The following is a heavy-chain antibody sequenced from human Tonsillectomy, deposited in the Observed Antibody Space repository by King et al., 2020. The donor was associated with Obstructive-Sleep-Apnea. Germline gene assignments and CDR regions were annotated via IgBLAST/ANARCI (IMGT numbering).Heavy chain of an antibody. CDR3: AGDRDIVVVVATDDAFDI. CDR1: GGSISSSSYY. V-gene: IGHV4-39*07. J-gene: IGHJ3*02. D-gene: IGHD2-15*01. CDR2: IYYSGST. Sequence: LQLQESGPGLVKPSETLSLTCTVSGGSISSSSYYWGWIRQPPGKGLEWIGNIYYSGSTYYNPSLKSRVTISRDTSKNQFSLKLSSVTAADTAVYYCAGDRDIVVVVATDDAFDIWGQGTMVTVSS.